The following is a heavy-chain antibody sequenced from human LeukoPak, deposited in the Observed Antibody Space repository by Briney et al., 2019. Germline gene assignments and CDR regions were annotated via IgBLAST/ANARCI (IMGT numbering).Heavy chain of an antibody. Sequence: GGSLRLSCSASGFTFSSYGMHWVRQAPGKGLEWVAVIWYDGSNKYYADSVKGRFTISRDNSKNTLYLQMNSLRAEDTAVYYCAKFSAAALVPPDYWGQGTLVTVYS. CDR2: IWYDGSNK. D-gene: IGHD6-13*01. CDR3: AKFSAAALVPPDY. V-gene: IGHV3-33*06. CDR1: GFTFSSYG. J-gene: IGHJ4*02.